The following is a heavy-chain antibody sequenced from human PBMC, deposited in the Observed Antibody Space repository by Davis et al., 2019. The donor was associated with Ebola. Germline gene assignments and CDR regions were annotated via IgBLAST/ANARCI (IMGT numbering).Heavy chain of an antibody. Sequence: PGGSLRLSCAASGFTFSSYAMHWVRQAPGKGLEWVAVISYDGSNKYYADSVKGRFTISRDNSKNTLYLQMNSLRAEDTAVYYCARDPNSGEMATIDAYFDYWGQGTLVTVSS. J-gene: IGHJ4*02. CDR2: ISYDGSNK. D-gene: IGHD5-24*01. CDR1: GFTFSSYA. CDR3: ARDPNSGEMATIDAYFDY. V-gene: IGHV3-30-3*01.